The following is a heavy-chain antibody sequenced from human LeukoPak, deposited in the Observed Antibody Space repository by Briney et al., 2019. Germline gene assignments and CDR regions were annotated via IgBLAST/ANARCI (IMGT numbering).Heavy chain of an antibody. J-gene: IGHJ4*02. V-gene: IGHV3-9*01. D-gene: IGHD4-17*01. CDR3: VKADDYGDYGSFDY. CDR2: ISWNSGSI. Sequence: PGGSLRLSCAASGFRFSGSTIHWVRQASGKGLEWVSGISWNSGSIGYADSVKGRFTISRDNAKNSLFLQMDSLRAEDTALYYCVKADDYGDYGSFDYWGQGTLVTVSS. CDR1: GFRFSGST.